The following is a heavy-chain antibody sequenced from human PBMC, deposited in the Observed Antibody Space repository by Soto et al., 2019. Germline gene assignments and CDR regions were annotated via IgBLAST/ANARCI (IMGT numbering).Heavy chain of an antibody. CDR1: GGSISSYY. CDR3: ESQASPYYYYGMDV. Sequence: SETLSLTCTVSGGSISSYYWSWIRQPPGKGLEWIGYIYFSGSTYYNSSLKSRVTISVDTSKNQFSLKLSSVTAADTAVYYCESQASPYYYYGMDVWGQGTTVTVSS. V-gene: IGHV4-59*04. CDR2: IYFSGST. J-gene: IGHJ6*02.